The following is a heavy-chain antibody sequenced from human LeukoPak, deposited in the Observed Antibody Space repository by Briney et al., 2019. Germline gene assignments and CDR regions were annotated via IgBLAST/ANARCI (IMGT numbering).Heavy chain of an antibody. J-gene: IGHJ4*02. CDR3: AREAYSGYDTVFDY. Sequence: ASVKVSCKASGGTFSSYAISWVRQAPGQGLEWMGGIIPIFGTANYAQKFQGRVTITADKSTSTAYMELSSLRSKDTAVYYCAREAYSGYDTVFDYWGQGTLVTVSS. CDR2: IIPIFGTA. D-gene: IGHD5-12*01. CDR1: GGTFSSYA. V-gene: IGHV1-69*06.